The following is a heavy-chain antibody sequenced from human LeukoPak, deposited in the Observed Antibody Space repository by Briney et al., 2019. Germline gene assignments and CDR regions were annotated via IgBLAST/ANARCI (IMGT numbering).Heavy chain of an antibody. Sequence: GGSLRLSCAASGFTVGSNYMNWVRQAPGKGLEWVSVVYSGGSTYYADSVKGRFTISRDNSKNTLCLQMNSLRAEDTAVYYCARGPIAADYWGQGTLVTVSS. V-gene: IGHV3-53*05. CDR3: ARGPIAADY. J-gene: IGHJ4*02. CDR1: GFTVGSNY. D-gene: IGHD6-13*01. CDR2: VYSGGST.